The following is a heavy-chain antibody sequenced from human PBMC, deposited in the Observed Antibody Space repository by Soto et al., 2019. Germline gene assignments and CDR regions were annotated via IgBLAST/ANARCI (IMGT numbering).Heavy chain of an antibody. CDR1: GYTSNNYD. CDR3: ARGGVTSFDP. V-gene: IGHV1-8*01. D-gene: IGHD3-10*01. Sequence: QVQLEQSGAEVKKPGASVKVSCKASGYTSNNYDINWLRQATGQGFEWMGWMNPNNGNTGYAQKFQGRVTMTRDTSINTAYIELTSLTSEDTAVYYCARGGVTSFDPWGQGTLVTVSS. CDR2: MNPNNGNT. J-gene: IGHJ5*02.